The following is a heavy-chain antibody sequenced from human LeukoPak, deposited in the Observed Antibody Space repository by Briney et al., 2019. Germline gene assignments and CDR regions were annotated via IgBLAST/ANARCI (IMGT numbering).Heavy chain of an antibody. V-gene: IGHV3-21*01. J-gene: IGHJ4*02. Sequence: GGSLRLSCSASGFAFSTYSMNWVRQAPGGGLEWVSSISSRSSAIYYADSVKGRFTISRDNAKNSLFLQMNSLRAEDTAVYFCAGRSCSDGVCPLDYWGQGVLVTVSS. D-gene: IGHD2-8*01. CDR1: GFAFSTYS. CDR3: AGRSCSDGVCPLDY. CDR2: ISSRSSAI.